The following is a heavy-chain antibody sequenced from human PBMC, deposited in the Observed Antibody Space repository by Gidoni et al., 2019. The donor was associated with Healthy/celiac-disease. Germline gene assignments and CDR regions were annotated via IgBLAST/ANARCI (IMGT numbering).Heavy chain of an antibody. Sequence: QVQLVESGGGVVQPGRSLRLSCAASGFTFSSYAIHWVRQAPGKGLEWVAVISYDGSNKYYADSVKGRFTISRDNSKNTLYLQMNSLRAEDTAVYYCARDSFVGWELLGGYFDYWGQGTLVTVSS. CDR2: ISYDGSNK. CDR1: GFTFSSYA. V-gene: IGHV3-30-3*01. CDR3: ARDSFVGWELLGGYFDY. D-gene: IGHD1-26*01. J-gene: IGHJ4*02.